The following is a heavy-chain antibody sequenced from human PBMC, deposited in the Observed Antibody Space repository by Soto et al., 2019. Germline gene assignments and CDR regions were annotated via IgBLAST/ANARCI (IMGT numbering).Heavy chain of an antibody. Sequence: ASVKVSCKASGYTFTSYAMHWVRQAPGQRLEWMGWINAGNGHTKYSQKFQGRVTMTTDTSTSTAYMELRSLRSDDTAVYYCARDWIVVVVAAKPYYYYYGMDVWGQGTTVTVSS. CDR2: INAGNGHT. V-gene: IGHV1-3*01. CDR1: GYTFTSYA. J-gene: IGHJ6*02. D-gene: IGHD2-15*01. CDR3: ARDWIVVVVAAKPYYYYYGMDV.